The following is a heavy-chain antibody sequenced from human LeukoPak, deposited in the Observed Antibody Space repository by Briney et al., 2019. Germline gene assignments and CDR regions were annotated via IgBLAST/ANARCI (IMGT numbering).Heavy chain of an antibody. CDR2: ISAYNGNT. Sequence: ASVKVSCKASGYTFTSYGISRVRQAPGQGLEWMGWISAYNGNTNYAQKLQGRVTMTTDTSTSTAYMELRSLRSDDTAVYYCARVNSIVVVPAAGMDVWGQGTTVTVSS. CDR1: GYTFTSYG. CDR3: ARVNSIVVVPAAGMDV. V-gene: IGHV1-18*01. J-gene: IGHJ6*02. D-gene: IGHD2-2*01.